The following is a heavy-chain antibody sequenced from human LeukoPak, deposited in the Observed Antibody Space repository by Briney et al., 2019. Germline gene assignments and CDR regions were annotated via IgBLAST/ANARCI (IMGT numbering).Heavy chain of an antibody. D-gene: IGHD3-10*01. J-gene: IGHJ4*02. CDR2: IYYSGST. CDR3: AAGIGPYYFDY. V-gene: IGHV4-61*08. CDR1: GGSISSGDYY. Sequence: PSETLSLTCTVSGGSISSGDYYWSWIRQPPGKGLEWIGYIYYSGSTNYNPSLKSRVTISVDTSKNQFSLKLSSVTAADTAVYYCAAGIGPYYFDYWGQGTLVTVSS.